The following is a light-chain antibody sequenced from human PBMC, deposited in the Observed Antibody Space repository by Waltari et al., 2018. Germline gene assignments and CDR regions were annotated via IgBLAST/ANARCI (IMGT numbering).Light chain of an antibody. CDR2: KAS. V-gene: IGKV1-5*03. Sequence: DIQMTQSPSTLSASVGDRVTITCRASRSIGYWLAWYQQKPGKAPKLLIQKASSFDVGIPSRFGGSGSGTEFNLTSSSLQPDDSATYHCQQYSSESYTFGQGTKLEIK. CDR1: RSIGYW. J-gene: IGKJ2*01. CDR3: QQYSSESYT.